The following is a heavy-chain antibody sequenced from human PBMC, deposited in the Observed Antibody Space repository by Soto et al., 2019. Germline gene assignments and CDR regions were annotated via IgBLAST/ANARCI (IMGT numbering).Heavy chain of an antibody. J-gene: IGHJ4*02. D-gene: IGHD6-19*01. CDR1: GGSFSGYY. CDR2: INHSGST. CDR3: ARGRKQWLVRAPICFDY. Sequence: SETLSLTCAVYGGSFSGYYWSWIRQPPGKGLEWIGEINHSGSTNYNPSLKSRVTISVDTSKNQFSLKLSSVTAADTAVYYCARGRKQWLVRAPICFDYWGKGTLVPVSS. V-gene: IGHV4-34*01.